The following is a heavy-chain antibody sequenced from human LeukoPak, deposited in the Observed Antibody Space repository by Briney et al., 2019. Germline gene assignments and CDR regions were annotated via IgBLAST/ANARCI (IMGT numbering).Heavy chain of an antibody. CDR3: ARVSVWDGANSGRYFFDY. CDR1: GGSITSYY. V-gene: IGHV4-59*01. D-gene: IGHD4-23*01. CDR2: VYYTGNT. J-gene: IGHJ4*02. Sequence: SETLSLTCTVSGGSITSYYWSWIRQPPGKGLEWIGFVYYTGNTNYNPSLKSRVTISVDTSKNQFSLNLNSVTAADTAVYYCARVSVWDGANSGRYFFDYWGQGTLVTVSS.